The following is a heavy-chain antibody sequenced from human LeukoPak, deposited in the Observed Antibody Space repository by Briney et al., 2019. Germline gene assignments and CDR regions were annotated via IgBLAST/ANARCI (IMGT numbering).Heavy chain of an antibody. Sequence: GGSLRLSCAASGFTFGSYGMHWVRQAPGKGLEWVAVIWYDGSNKCYADSVKGRFTISRDNSKNTLYLQMNSLRAEDTAVYYCARDPDTAMVYYFDYWGQGTLVTVSS. CDR1: GFTFGSYG. V-gene: IGHV3-30*19. CDR3: ARDPDTAMVYYFDY. CDR2: IWYDGSNK. J-gene: IGHJ4*02. D-gene: IGHD5-18*01.